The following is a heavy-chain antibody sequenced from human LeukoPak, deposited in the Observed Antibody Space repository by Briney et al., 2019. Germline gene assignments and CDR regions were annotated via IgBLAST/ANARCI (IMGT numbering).Heavy chain of an antibody. CDR2: IYSGGST. CDR1: GFTVSSNY. D-gene: IGHD3-22*01. V-gene: IGHV3-53*01. CDR3: ARAGWLAEPYFDY. Sequence: PGGSLRLSCAASGFTVSSNYMSWVRQAPGKGLEWVSVIYSGGSTYYADPVKGRFTISRDNSKNTLYLQMNSLRAEDTAVYYCARAGWLAEPYFDYWGQGTLVTVSS. J-gene: IGHJ4*02.